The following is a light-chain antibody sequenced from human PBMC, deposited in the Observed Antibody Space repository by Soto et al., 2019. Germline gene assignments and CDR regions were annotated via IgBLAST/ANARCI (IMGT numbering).Light chain of an antibody. J-gene: IGKJ4*01. V-gene: IGKV1-9*01. CDR2: AAS. CDR3: QQLNSYPAP. CDR1: QSISNY. Sequence: DIQLTQSPSSLSASVGDRVTITCRASQSISNYLNWYQQKPGKAPKLLIYAASTLQSGVPSRFSGSGSGTEFTLTISSLQPEDFATYYCQQLNSYPAPFGGGTKVDIK.